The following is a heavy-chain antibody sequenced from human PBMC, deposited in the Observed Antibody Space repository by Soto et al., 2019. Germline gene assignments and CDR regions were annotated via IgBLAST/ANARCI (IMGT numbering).Heavy chain of an antibody. V-gene: IGHV1-69*01. CDR2: IIPIFGTA. Sequence: QVQLVQSGAEVKKPGSSVKVSCKASGGTFSSYAISWVRQAPGQGLEWMGGIIPIFGTANYAQKFQGRVTITADESTSTAYMERSSLRSEDTAVYYCARAWTLEMGKGDAFDIWGQGTMVTVSS. CDR3: ARAWTLEMGKGDAFDI. J-gene: IGHJ3*02. CDR1: GGTFSSYA. D-gene: IGHD7-27*01.